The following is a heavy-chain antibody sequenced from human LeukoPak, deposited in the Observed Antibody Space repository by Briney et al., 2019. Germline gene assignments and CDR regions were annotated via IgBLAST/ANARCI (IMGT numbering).Heavy chain of an antibody. J-gene: IGHJ6*02. CDR1: GFTFSSYG. Sequence: GRSLRLSCAASGFTFSSYGMHWVRQAPGKGLEWVAVISYDGSNKYYADSVKGRFTISRDNSKNTLYLQMNSLRAEDTAVYYCARGTPSSSGWLYYGMDVWAKGPRSPSP. CDR3: ARGTPSSSGWLYYGMDV. V-gene: IGHV3-30*03. CDR2: ISYDGSNK. D-gene: IGHD6-19*01.